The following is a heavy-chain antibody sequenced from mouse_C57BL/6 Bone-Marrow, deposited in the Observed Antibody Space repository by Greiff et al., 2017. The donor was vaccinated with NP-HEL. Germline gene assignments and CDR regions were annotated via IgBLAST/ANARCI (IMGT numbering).Heavy chain of an antibody. V-gene: IGHV3-6*01. Sequence: EVKLQESGPGLVKPSQSLSLTCSVTGYSITSGYYWNWIRQFPGNKLEWMGYISYDGSNNYNPSLKNRISITRDTSKNQFFLKLNSVTTEDTATYYCARYYSPDYWGQGTTLTVSS. CDR2: ISYDGSN. J-gene: IGHJ2*01. CDR1: GYSITSGYY. CDR3: ARYYSPDY. D-gene: IGHD2-12*01.